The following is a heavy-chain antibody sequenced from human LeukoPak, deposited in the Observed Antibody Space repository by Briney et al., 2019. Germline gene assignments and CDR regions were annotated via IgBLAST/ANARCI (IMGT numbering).Heavy chain of an antibody. J-gene: IGHJ4*02. CDR3: ARNLIPEQLVVNF. Sequence: SETLSLTCTVSGGSISNYYWNWIRQPPGKGLEWIGYIYYTGSTNYNPSLESRVTMSVDTSKNQFSLNLRSVTPEDTAVYYCARNLIPEQLVVNFWGQGTLVTVSS. CDR1: GGSISNYY. V-gene: IGHV4-59*01. D-gene: IGHD6-13*01. CDR2: IYYTGST.